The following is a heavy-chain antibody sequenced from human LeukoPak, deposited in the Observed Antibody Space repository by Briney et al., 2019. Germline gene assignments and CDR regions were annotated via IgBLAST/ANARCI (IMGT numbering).Heavy chain of an antibody. J-gene: IGHJ6*03. CDR2: IYYSGST. CDR1: GGSISSSSYY. CDR3: ARRPYCSSTSCYAGYYYYYMDV. Sequence: PSETLSLTCTVSGGSISSSSYYWGWIRQPPGKGLEWIGSIYYSGSTYYNPSLKSRVTISVDTSKNQFSLKLSSVTAADTAVYYCARRPYCSSTSCYAGYYYYYMDVWGKGTTVTVSS. V-gene: IGHV4-39*01. D-gene: IGHD2-2*01.